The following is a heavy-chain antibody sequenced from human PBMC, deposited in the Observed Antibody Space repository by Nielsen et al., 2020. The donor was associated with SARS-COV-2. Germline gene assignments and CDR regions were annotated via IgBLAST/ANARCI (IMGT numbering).Heavy chain of an antibody. CDR2: ISGGSSYT. J-gene: IGHJ4*02. Sequence: RQAPGKGLEYISYISGGSSYTKYADSVQGRFTVSRDNAENSLYLQMNSLRAEDTAMYYCARRTDYSLDYWGQGTLVTVSS. CDR3: ARRTDYSLDY. V-gene: IGHV3-11*03. D-gene: IGHD4-11*01.